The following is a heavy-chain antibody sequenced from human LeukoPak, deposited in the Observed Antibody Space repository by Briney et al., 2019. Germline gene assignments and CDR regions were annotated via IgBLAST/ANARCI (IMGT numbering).Heavy chain of an antibody. CDR3: AREATRAGGYFDN. V-gene: IGHV4-31*03. J-gene: IGHJ4*02. CDR1: GGSISSGGFY. D-gene: IGHD6-13*01. Sequence: PSETLSLTCTVSGGSISSGGFYWSWIRQNPGKGLEWIGYIYYSGSAYYNPSLKSRFSISVDTSQNHFSLKVSSVTAADTAVYYCAREATRAGGYFDNWGQGILVTVSS. CDR2: IYYSGSA.